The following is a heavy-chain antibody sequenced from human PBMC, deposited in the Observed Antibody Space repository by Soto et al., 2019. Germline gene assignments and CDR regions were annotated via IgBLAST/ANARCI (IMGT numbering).Heavy chain of an antibody. V-gene: IGHV1-18*01. J-gene: IGHJ3*02. Sequence: GASVKVSCKASGYTFTSFGITWVRQALGQGLEWLGWSSPYNGNTHYVQKFQGRVTMTTDTSTSTAYMELRSLRSEDTAVYYCARDRNSRMYYYDSSGYLAFDIWGQGTMVTVSS. CDR1: GYTFTSFG. CDR2: SSPYNGNT. D-gene: IGHD3-22*01. CDR3: ARDRNSRMYYYDSSGYLAFDI.